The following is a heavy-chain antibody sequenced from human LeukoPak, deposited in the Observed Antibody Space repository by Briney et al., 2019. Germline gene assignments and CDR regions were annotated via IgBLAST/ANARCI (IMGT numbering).Heavy chain of an antibody. CDR2: IRYDGSNK. CDR1: GFTFSSYG. V-gene: IGHV3-30*02. J-gene: IGHJ4*02. D-gene: IGHD3-22*01. CDR3: AKERSYYYDSSGYYYDY. Sequence: PGGFLRLSRAASGFTFSSYGMHWVRQAPGKGLEWVAFIRYDGSNKYYADSVKGRFTISRDNSKNTLYLQMNSLRAEDTAVYYCAKERSYYYDSSGYYYDYWGQGTLVTVSS.